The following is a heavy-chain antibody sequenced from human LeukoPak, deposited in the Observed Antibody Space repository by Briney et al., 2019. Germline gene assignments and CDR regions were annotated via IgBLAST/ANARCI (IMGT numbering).Heavy chain of an antibody. CDR1: GYSFTSHW. J-gene: IGHJ4*02. V-gene: IGHV5-51*01. D-gene: IGHD3-22*01. CDR2: IYPGDSET. Sequence: GESLKISCKGSGYSFTSHWIGWVRQMPGKGLEWMGIIYPGDSETRYSPSFQGQVTISADKSISTAYLQWSSLKASDTAMYYCALISSGYYYVPGLFDYWGQGTLVTVSS. CDR3: ALISSGYYYVPGLFDY.